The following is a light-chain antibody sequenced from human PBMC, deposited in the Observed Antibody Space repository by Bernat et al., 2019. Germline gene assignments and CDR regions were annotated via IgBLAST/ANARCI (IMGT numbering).Light chain of an antibody. CDR3: QSYDNSLGGSYV. CDR1: GPVYD. J-gene: IGLJ1*01. V-gene: IGLV1-40*01. Sequence: QSVLTQPPSLSGAPGQRVAISFTGLGPVYDVHWYQQLPGVAPKLVIYSNTNRPSGVPDRFSGSKSDTSASLIITGLQAEDEADYYCQSYDNSLGGSYVFGSGTKVTVL. CDR2: SNT.